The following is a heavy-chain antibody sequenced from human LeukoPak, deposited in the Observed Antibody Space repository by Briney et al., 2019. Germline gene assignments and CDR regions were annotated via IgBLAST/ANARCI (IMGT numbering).Heavy chain of an antibody. CDR1: GFTFSSYS. J-gene: IGHJ6*02. CDR3: ARDSDYYGMDV. CDR2: ISSSSSYI. V-gene: IGHV3-21*01. Sequence: GGSLRLSCAASGFTFSSYSMNWVRQAPGKGLEWVSSISSSSSYIYYADSVKGRFTISGDNAKNSLYLQMNSLRAEDTAVYYCARDSDYYGMDVWGQGTTVTVSS.